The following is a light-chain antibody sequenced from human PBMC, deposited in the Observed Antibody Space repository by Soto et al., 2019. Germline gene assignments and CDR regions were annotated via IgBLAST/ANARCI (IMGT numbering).Light chain of an antibody. J-gene: IGKJ2*01. CDR2: GAS. Sequence: DIVMTQSPATLSVSPGERTTLSCRASQSVSSNLAWYQQKPGQAPRLLIYGASTRATGIPARFSGSGSGTDFTLTISSLQSEDFAVYYCQQYNNWPPRDSFGQGTKVDIK. V-gene: IGKV3-15*01. CDR1: QSVSSN. CDR3: QQYNNWPPRDS.